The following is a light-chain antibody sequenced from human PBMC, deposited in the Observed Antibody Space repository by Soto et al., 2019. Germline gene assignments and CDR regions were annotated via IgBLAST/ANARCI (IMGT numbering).Light chain of an antibody. CDR2: GAS. J-gene: IGKJ1*01. CDR1: QSVSSN. CDR3: QQYNNWPRT. V-gene: IGKV3-15*01. Sequence: EIVMTQSPATLSVSPGERATLSCRASQSVSSNLAWYQQKPGQAPSLLIYGASTRATGIPSRFSGSGSWTDFTLTISSLQSEDFAVYYCQQYNNWPRTFGQGTKVEIK.